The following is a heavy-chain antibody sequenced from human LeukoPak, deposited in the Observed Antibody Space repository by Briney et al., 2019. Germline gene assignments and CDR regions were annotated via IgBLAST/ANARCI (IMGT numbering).Heavy chain of an antibody. CDR2: LTTDGRST. CDR3: ARESSGWDLGIQLGAFDI. V-gene: IGHV3-64*02. Sequence: GGSLRLSCAASGFTFSNLAMHWVRQGPGKGLEYVSGLTTDGRSTYYADSVKDRFIISRDNSKNTVYLQLGSLRPEDLAVYYCARESSGWDLGIQLGAFDIWGHGTMVIVSS. CDR1: GFTFSNLA. J-gene: IGHJ3*02. D-gene: IGHD6-19*01.